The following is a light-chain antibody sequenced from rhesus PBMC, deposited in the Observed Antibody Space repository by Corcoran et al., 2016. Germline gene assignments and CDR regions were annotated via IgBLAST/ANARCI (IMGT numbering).Light chain of an antibody. Sequence: DIQMTQSPSSLSASVGDRVTITCRASENVNNYLHWYQQKPGKAPKLLIYAASTLQSGVPSRFSGRGSGTDYTFPISSLQPEDVATYYCQHSYGTPLTFGGGTKVEIK. J-gene: IGKJ4*01. CDR1: ENVNNY. CDR2: AAS. CDR3: QHSYGTPLT. V-gene: IGKV1-74*01.